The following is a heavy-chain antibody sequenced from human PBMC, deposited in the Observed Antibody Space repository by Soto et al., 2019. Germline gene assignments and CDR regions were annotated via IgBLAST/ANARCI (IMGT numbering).Heavy chain of an antibody. CDR3: ARNQPSGSYFDY. Sequence: PGWSLRLSCAASGFTFSDYYMSWIRQAPGKGLEWVSYISSSIYYADSVKGRFTISRDNAKNSLYLQMNSLRAEDTAVYYCARNQPSGSYFDYWGQGTLVTVSS. CDR1: GFTFSDYY. J-gene: IGHJ4*02. V-gene: IGHV3-11*01. CDR2: ISSSI. D-gene: IGHD3-10*01.